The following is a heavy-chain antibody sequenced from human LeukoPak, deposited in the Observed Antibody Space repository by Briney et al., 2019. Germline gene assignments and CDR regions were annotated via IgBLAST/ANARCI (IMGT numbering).Heavy chain of an antibody. J-gene: IGHJ4*02. D-gene: IGHD3-16*02. V-gene: IGHV3-74*01. CDR3: ARGTAGYHSSYFDY. Sequence: GGSLRVSCAASGFSLGSPWMHWVRQAPGKGLVWVSRINSDGSATAYADSVKGRFTISRDNAENTLYLQMNSLRAEDTAVYYCARGTAGYHSSYFDYWGQGTLVTVSS. CDR1: GFSLGSPW. CDR2: INSDGSAT.